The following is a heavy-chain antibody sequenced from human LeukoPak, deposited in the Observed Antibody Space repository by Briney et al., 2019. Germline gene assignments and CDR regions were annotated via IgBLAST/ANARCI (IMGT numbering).Heavy chain of an antibody. V-gene: IGHV4-34*01. D-gene: IGHD3-10*01. CDR1: GGSFSGYY. CDR2: INHSGST. CDR3: ATFGELGRWFDP. J-gene: IGHJ5*02. Sequence: PSETLSLTCAVYGGSFSGYYWSWIRQPPGKGLEWIGEINHSGSTNYNPSLKSRVTISVDTSKNQFSLKLSSVTAADTAVYYCATFGELGRWFDPWGQRTLVTVSS.